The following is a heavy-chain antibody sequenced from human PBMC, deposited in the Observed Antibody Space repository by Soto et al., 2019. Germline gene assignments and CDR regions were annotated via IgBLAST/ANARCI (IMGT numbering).Heavy chain of an antibody. D-gene: IGHD2-21*01. V-gene: IGHV3-30*04. J-gene: IGHJ6*02. CDR3: AREIVAPDDYYYGLDV. CDR1: GFTFSSYA. Sequence: QVQLVESGGGVVQPGRSLRLSCAASGFTFSSYAMHWVRQAPGKGLEWVAVISSDGRNKYYADSVKGRFSISRDNSKNTLFRLMNSLTTEDTAIYYFAREIVAPDDYYYGLDVWCQGTTVTVSS. CDR2: ISSDGRNK.